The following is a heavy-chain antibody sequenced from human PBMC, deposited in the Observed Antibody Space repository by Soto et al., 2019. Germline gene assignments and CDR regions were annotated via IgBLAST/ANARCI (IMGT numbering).Heavy chain of an antibody. Sequence: NPSETLSLTCTVSGGSISSGGYYWSWIRQHPGKGLEWIGYIHYSGSIIYNPSFKSRVTISVDTPKNQFSLQLSSVTAADTAVYFCAREDDGGDRDYYGLDVWGQGTTVTVSS. CDR3: AREDDGGDRDYYGLDV. CDR2: IHYSGSI. CDR1: GGSISSGGYY. V-gene: IGHV4-30-4*08. J-gene: IGHJ6*02. D-gene: IGHD2-21*02.